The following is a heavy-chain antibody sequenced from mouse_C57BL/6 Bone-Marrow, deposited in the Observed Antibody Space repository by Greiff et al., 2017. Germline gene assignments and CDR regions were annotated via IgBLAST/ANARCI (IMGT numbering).Heavy chain of an antibody. J-gene: IGHJ2*01. Sequence: EVQLQQSGPELVKPGASVKMSCKASGYTFTDYNMHWVKQSHGKSLEWIGYINPNNGGTSYNQKFKGKATLTVNKSSSTAYMELRRLTSEDSAVYYCALLLRDFDYWGQGTTLTVSS. D-gene: IGHD1-1*01. CDR3: ALLLRDFDY. CDR1: GYTFTDYN. V-gene: IGHV1-22*01. CDR2: INPNNGGT.